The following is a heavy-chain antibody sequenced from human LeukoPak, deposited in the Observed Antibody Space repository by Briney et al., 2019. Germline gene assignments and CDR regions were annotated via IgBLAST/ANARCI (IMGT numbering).Heavy chain of an antibody. CDR3: ARAGRGATAPLWFDP. D-gene: IGHD5-12*01. V-gene: IGHV3-30*04. CDR1: GFTFSSYA. CDR2: ISYDGSKK. J-gene: IGHJ5*02. Sequence: PARSLSLSCAASGFTFSSYAMHWLRQAPGKGLEWVAVISYDGSKKYYADSVKGLFTISRDNSKNTLYVQMNRLRAEDTAVYYCARAGRGATAPLWFDPWGQGTLVTVSS.